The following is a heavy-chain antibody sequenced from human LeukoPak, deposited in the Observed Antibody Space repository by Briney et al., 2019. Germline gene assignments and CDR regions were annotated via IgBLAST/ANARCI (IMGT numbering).Heavy chain of an antibody. CDR2: INHSGST. V-gene: IGHV4-34*01. D-gene: IGHD6-13*01. CDR3: ARDRLAAAS. J-gene: IGHJ4*02. Sequence: SETLSLTCAVYGGPFSGYYWSWIRQPPGKGLEWIGEINHSGSTNYNPSLKSRVTISVDTSKNQFSLKLSSVTAADTAVYYCARDRLAAASWGQGTLVTVSS. CDR1: GGPFSGYY.